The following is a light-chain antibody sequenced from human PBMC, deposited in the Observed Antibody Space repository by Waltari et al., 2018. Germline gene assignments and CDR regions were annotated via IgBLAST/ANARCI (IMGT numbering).Light chain of an antibody. CDR3: LQDYNYPFT. Sequence: AIQMTQSPSSLSASVGDRVTITCRASQGIRTNLGWYQQKPGEAPKLLIYAASSLQSGVSSRFSGSGSGTDFTLTISSLQPEDFATYYCLQDYNYPFTFGPGTKVDIK. J-gene: IGKJ3*01. CDR1: QGIRTN. V-gene: IGKV1-6*01. CDR2: AAS.